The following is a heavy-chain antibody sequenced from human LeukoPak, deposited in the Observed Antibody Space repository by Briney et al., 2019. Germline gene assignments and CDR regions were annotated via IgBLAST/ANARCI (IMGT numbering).Heavy chain of an antibody. CDR3: ARMVVDLNFDY. V-gene: IGHV4-39*01. CDR2: IYYSGST. D-gene: IGHD2-15*01. Sequence: SETLPLTCTVSGGSISSSSYYWGWIRQPPGKGLEWIGSIYYSGSTYYNPSLKSRVTISVDTSKNQFSLKLSSVTAADTAVYYCARMVVDLNFDYWGQGTLVTVSS. CDR1: GGSISSSSYY. J-gene: IGHJ4*02.